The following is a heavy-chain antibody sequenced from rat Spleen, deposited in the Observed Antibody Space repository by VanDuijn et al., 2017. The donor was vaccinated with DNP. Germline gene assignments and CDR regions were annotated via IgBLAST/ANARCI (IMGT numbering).Heavy chain of an antibody. D-gene: IGHD1-11*01. CDR3: ARENYGGDF. CDR1: GFTISDYN. CDR2: ISYEGSST. Sequence: EVQLVESGGGLVQPGWSLKFSCAASGFTISDYNMAWVRQAPKKGLEWVATISYEGSSTYYRDSVKGRFTISRDNAKNTQYLQMNSLRSEDTATYYCARENYGGDFWGQGVMVTVSS. J-gene: IGHJ2*01. V-gene: IGHV5-7*01.